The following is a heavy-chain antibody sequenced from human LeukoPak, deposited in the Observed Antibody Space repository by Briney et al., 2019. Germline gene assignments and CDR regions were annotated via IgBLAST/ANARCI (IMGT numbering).Heavy chain of an antibody. Sequence: SETLSLTCIVSGVSISGYYWSWIRQPPGKGLEWIGYIYYSGSTNYNPSLKSRVTTSVDTSKNQFSLKLSSVTAADTAVYYCARSGVDGCWFDPWGQGTLVTVSS. CDR3: ARSGVDGCWFDP. J-gene: IGHJ5*02. D-gene: IGHD3-10*01. V-gene: IGHV4-59*01. CDR1: GVSISGYY. CDR2: IYYSGST.